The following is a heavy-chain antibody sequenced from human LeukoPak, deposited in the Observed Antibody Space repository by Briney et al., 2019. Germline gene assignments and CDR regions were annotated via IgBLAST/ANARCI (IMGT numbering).Heavy chain of an antibody. Sequence: GGSLRLSCAASGFTFSSYGMHWVRQAPGKGLEWVAFIRYDGSNKYYADSVKGRFTISRDNSKNTLYLQMNSLRAEDTAVYYCAKVIGYDFWSGYPLGAFDIWGQGTMVTVSS. D-gene: IGHD3-3*01. CDR3: AKVIGYDFWSGYPLGAFDI. CDR1: GFTFSSYG. J-gene: IGHJ3*02. V-gene: IGHV3-30*02. CDR2: IRYDGSNK.